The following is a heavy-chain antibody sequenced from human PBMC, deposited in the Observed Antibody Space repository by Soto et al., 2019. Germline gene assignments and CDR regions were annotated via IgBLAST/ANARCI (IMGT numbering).Heavy chain of an antibody. CDR3: AHARGYGVFDAYDI. J-gene: IGHJ3*02. D-gene: IGHD4-17*01. Sequence: GGTMRFSCVASGFTFSTYAMSWVRQAPGKGLEWVSAISGSGTTTFYAGPVQGRFTISRDNSMNTIYLQMNSLRIEDTAIYYGAHARGYGVFDAYDIWGQETVVTISS. CDR1: GFTFSTYA. V-gene: IGHV3-23*01. CDR2: ISGSGTTT.